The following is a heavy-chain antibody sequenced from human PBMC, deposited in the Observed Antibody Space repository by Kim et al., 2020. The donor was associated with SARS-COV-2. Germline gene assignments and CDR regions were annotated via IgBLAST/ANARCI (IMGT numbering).Heavy chain of an antibody. V-gene: IGHV3-21*01. D-gene: IGHD3-10*01. CDR3: ARGDYYAPTSFDS. Sequence: YADSVKGRFTISRDNAKDSLYLQMNSLRAEDTAVYYCARGDYYAPTSFDSWGQGTMVTVSS. J-gene: IGHJ3*02.